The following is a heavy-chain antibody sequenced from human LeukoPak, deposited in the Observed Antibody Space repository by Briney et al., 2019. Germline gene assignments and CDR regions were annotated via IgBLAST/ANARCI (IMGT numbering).Heavy chain of an antibody. J-gene: IGHJ4*02. CDR2: ISGSGGST. Sequence: GGSLRLSCAASGFTFSSYAMSWVRQAPGKGLEWVSAISGSGGSTYYAASVKGRFTISRDNSKNTLYLQMNSLRAEDTAVYYCAKDRIELPTFDYWGQGTLVTVSS. CDR1: GFTFSSYA. V-gene: IGHV3-23*01. D-gene: IGHD1-26*01. CDR3: AKDRIELPTFDY.